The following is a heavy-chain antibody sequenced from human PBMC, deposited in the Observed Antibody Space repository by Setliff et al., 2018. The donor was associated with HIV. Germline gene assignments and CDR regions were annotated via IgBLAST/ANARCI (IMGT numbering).Heavy chain of an antibody. V-gene: IGHV4-59*02. Sequence: SETLSLTCTVSGGSVNGHYWNWIRLTPGKGLEWIGSISYSGSTNYNPSLKSRVTISVDTSRNEFSLKLSSVTAADTAVYYCARDVGLCGVDCWPYFYFDLWGRGNLVTVSS. J-gene: IGHJ2*01. CDR1: GGSVNGHY. CDR2: ISYSGST. D-gene: IGHD2-21*02. CDR3: ARDVGLCGVDCWPYFYFDL.